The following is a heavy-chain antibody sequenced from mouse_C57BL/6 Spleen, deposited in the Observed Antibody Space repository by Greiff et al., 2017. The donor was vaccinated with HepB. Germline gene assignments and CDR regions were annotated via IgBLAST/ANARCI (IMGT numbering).Heavy chain of an antibody. CDR1: GFSFNTYA. D-gene: IGHD1-1*01. Sequence: EVQVVESGGGLVQPKGSLKLSCAASGFSFNTYAMNWVRQAPGKGLEWVARIRSKSNNYATYYADSVKDRFTISRDDSESMLYLQMNNLKTEDTAMYYCVRQVYYGSSYDYAMDYWGQGTSVTVSS. J-gene: IGHJ4*01. CDR2: IRSKSNNYAT. CDR3: VRQVYYGSSYDYAMDY. V-gene: IGHV10-1*01.